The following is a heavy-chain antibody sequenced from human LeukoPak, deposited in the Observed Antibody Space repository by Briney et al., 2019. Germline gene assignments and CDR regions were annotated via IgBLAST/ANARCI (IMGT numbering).Heavy chain of an antibody. Sequence: ASVKVSYKASGGTFSSYAISWVRQAPGQGLEWMGGIIPIFGTANYAQKFQGRVAITTDESTSTAYMELSSLRSEDTAVYYCASYGSGSYYNLYWGQGTLVTVSS. D-gene: IGHD3-10*01. CDR3: ASYGSGSYYNLY. CDR1: GGTFSSYA. CDR2: IIPIFGTA. V-gene: IGHV1-69*05. J-gene: IGHJ4*02.